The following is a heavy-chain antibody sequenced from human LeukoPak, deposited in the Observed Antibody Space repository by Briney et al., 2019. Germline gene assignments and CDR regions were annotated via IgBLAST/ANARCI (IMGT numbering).Heavy chain of an antibody. CDR2: NRSKAYAETT. J-gene: IGHJ1*01. D-gene: IGHD3-9*01. CDR1: GFTFGDFG. Sequence: GGSLRLSCTASGFTFGDFGMTWVRQAPGKGLEWVGFNRSKAYAETTEYAASVKGRFTISRDDSKSIAYLQMNSLKTEDTAVYYCTKVGDILTGYYQYFQHWGQGTLVTVSS. V-gene: IGHV3-49*04. CDR3: TKVGDILTGYYQYFQH.